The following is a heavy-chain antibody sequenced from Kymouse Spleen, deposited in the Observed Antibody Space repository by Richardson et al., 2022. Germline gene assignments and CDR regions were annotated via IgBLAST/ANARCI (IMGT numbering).Heavy chain of an antibody. CDR3: ARRGIAAAGFDY. CDR2: IYYSGST. V-gene: IGHV4-39*01. J-gene: IGHJ4*02. Sequence: QLQLQESGPGLVKPSETLSLTCTVSGGSISSSSYYWGWIRQPPGKGLEWIGSIYYSGSTYYNPSLKSRVTISVDTSKNQFSLKLSSVTAADTAVYYCARRGIAAAGFDYWGQGTLVTVSS. CDR1: GGSISSSSYY. D-gene: IGHD6-13*01.